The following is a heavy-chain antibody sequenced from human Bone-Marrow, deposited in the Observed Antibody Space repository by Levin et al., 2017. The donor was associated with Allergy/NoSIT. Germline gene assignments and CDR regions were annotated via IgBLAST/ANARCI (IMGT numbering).Heavy chain of an antibody. V-gene: IGHV3-21*01. CDR1: GFIFSSYT. CDR2: ISPGSTYI. CDR3: VRDLKIRTGWFDP. D-gene: IGHD1-14*01. J-gene: IGHJ5*02. Sequence: NAGGSLRLSCLGSGFIFSSYTMNWVRQAPGKGPEWVSSISPGSTYIYYADSVKGRFTISRDNAKNSLYLHMNSLRADDTAVYYCVRDLKIRTGWFDPWGQGTLVTVSS.